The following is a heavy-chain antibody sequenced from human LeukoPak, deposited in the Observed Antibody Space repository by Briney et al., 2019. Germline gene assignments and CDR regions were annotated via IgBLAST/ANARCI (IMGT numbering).Heavy chain of an antibody. J-gene: IGHJ4*02. Sequence: SETLSLTCAVYGGXFSGYYWSWIRQPPGKGLEWIGEINHSGSTNYNPSLKSRVTISVDTSKNQFSLKLSSVTAADTAVYYCARGATVTTFDYWGQGTLVTVSS. CDR2: INHSGST. D-gene: IGHD4-17*01. CDR3: ARGATVTTFDY. V-gene: IGHV4-34*01. CDR1: GGXFSGYY.